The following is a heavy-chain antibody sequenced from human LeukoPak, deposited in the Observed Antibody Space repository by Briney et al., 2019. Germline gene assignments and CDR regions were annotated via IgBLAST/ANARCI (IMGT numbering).Heavy chain of an antibody. Sequence: SETLSLTCTVSRGSLSNYYWSWIRQPPGKGLEWIGYVSYSGGTNYNPSLKSRVTISLDTTKSQFSLRLSSVTAAETAVYYCATEGDYYDSGTFYKTFDIWGRGTMVTVSS. J-gene: IGHJ3*02. CDR2: VSYSGGT. V-gene: IGHV4-59*01. CDR1: RGSLSNYY. CDR3: ATEGDYYDSGTFYKTFDI. D-gene: IGHD3-10*01.